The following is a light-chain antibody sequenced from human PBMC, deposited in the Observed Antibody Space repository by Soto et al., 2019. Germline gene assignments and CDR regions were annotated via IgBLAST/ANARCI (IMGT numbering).Light chain of an antibody. CDR3: QSYDSSNQVV. Sequence: NFLLTQPHSVSGSPGKTVTISCTRSSGSIASNYVQWYQQRPGSAPTTVIYEDNQRPSGVPDRFSGSIDSSSNSASLTISLLKTEDEADYYCQSYDSSNQVVFGGGTKVTAL. V-gene: IGLV6-57*04. CDR2: EDN. CDR1: SGSIASNY. J-gene: IGLJ2*01.